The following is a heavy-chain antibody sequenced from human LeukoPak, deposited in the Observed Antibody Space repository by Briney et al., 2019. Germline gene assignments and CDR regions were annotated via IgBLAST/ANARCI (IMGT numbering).Heavy chain of an antibody. CDR2: IKSKTDGGTT. J-gene: IGHJ4*02. CDR1: GFTFSNAW. V-gene: IGHV3-15*07. D-gene: IGHD6-13*01. Sequence: GGSLRLSCAASGFTFSNAWMNWVRQAPGKGLEWVGRIKSKTDGGTTDYAAPVEGRFTISRDDSKNTLYLQMNSLKTEDTAVYYCTTHHRIAAAGTDNFDYWGQGTLVTVSS. CDR3: TTHHRIAAAGTDNFDY.